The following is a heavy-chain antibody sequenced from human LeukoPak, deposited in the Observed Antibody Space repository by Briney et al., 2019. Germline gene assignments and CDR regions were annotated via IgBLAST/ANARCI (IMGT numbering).Heavy chain of an antibody. Sequence: ASVKVSCKASGYTFTSYDINWVRQATGQGLEWMGWMNPNSGNTGYAQKFQGRVTMTRNTSISTAYMELSSLRSEDTAVYYCARTVLRYFDWFPTAWFDPWGQGTLVTVSS. J-gene: IGHJ5*02. CDR3: ARTVLRYFDWFPTAWFDP. CDR1: GYTFTSYD. CDR2: MNPNSGNT. D-gene: IGHD3-9*01. V-gene: IGHV1-8*01.